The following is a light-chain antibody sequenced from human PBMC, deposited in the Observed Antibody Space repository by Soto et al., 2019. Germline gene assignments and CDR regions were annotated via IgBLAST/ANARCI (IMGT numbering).Light chain of an antibody. CDR1: QSISTL. J-gene: IGKJ1*01. CDR3: QQYNNYWT. Sequence: DIQMTQSPSTLSASVGDRVTITCRASQSISTLLAWYQQKPGKAPMLLIYKASTLESGVPSRFSGSGSGTEFTLTISSLQPDVFATYCVQQYNNYWTFGQGTKVEIK. CDR2: KAS. V-gene: IGKV1-5*03.